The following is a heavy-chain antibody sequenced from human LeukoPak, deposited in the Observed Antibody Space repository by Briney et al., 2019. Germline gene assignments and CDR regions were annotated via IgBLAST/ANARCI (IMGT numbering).Heavy chain of an antibody. CDR1: GYTFTGYY. J-gene: IGHJ4*02. CDR2: INPNSGGT. V-gene: IGHV1-2*02. Sequence: GASVKVSCKASGYTFTGYYMHWVRQAPGQGLEWMGWINPNSGGTNYAQKLQGRVTMTTDTSTSTAYMELRSLRSDDTAVYYCARELRYDFWSGYYTGGSPFDYWGQGTLVTVSS. D-gene: IGHD3-3*01. CDR3: ARELRYDFWSGYYTGGSPFDY.